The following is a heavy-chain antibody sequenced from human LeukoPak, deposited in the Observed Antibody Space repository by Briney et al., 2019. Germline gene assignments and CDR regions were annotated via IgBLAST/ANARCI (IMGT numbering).Heavy chain of an antibody. V-gene: IGHV3-21*04. CDR3: AKDQREMATILLNYFDY. Sequence: PGGSLRLSCAASGFTFSSYSMNWVRQAPGKGLEWVSSISSSGTYVYYADSVKGRFTISRDNSKNTLYLQMNSLRAEDTAVYYCAKDQREMATILLNYFDYWGQGTLVTVSS. J-gene: IGHJ4*02. D-gene: IGHD5-24*01. CDR2: ISSSGTYV. CDR1: GFTFSSYS.